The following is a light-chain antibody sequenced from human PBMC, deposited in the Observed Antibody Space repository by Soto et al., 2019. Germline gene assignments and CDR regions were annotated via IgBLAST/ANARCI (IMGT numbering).Light chain of an antibody. CDR2: KAS. CDR3: QQYNSYWT. J-gene: IGKJ1*01. V-gene: IGKV1-5*03. Sequence: DTQMTQTPSTLSASVGDRVTITCRASQSISSWLAWYQQKPGKAPKLLIYKASSLESGVPSRFSGSGSGTEFTLTISSLQPDDFATYYGQQYNSYWTFGQGTKVDIK. CDR1: QSISSW.